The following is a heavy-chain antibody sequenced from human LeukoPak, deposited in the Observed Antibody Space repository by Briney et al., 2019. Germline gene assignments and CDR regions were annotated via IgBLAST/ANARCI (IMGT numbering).Heavy chain of an antibody. V-gene: IGHV3-23*01. CDR3: ARWGNDYSQFDS. D-gene: IGHD4-11*01. J-gene: IGHJ4*02. CDR1: GFPFSSYW. CDR2: VSGSGDNT. Sequence: GGSLRLSCVASGFPFSSYWMTWVRQAPGKGLEWVSVVSGSGDNTNYADSVKGRFTISRDNSKNTLFLQMNSLRTEDTAVYFCARWGNDYSQFDSWGQGTLVTVS.